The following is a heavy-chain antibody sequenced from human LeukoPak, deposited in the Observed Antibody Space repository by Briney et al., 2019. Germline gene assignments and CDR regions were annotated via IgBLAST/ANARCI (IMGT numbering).Heavy chain of an antibody. CDR1: GFTFSGYG. CDR2: INSDGRST. V-gene: IGHV3-74*01. Sequence: GGSLRVSCAGSGFTFSGYGMHWVRPAPGRGLVWVSRINSDGRSTTYADSEKGRFTISRDNAKSTLYLQMNSLRAKDTAVYYCVRGYYGMDVWGQGTTVIVSS. J-gene: IGHJ6*02. CDR3: VRGYYGMDV.